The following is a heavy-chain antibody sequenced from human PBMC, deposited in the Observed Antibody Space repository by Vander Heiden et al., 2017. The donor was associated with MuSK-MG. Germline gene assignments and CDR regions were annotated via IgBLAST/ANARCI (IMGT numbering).Heavy chain of an antibody. J-gene: IGHJ3*02. V-gene: IGHV3-30-3*01. CDR2: ISYDGSNK. D-gene: IGHD3-16*02. CDR1: GFTFSSYA. Sequence: QVQLVESGGGVVQPGRSLRLSCAASGFTFSSYAMHWVRQAPGKGLEWVTVISYDGSNKYYADSVKGRFTISRDNSKNTLYLQMNSLRAEDTAVYYCARCNYDYIWGSYRFNGAFDIWGQGTMVTVSS. CDR3: ARCNYDYIWGSYRFNGAFDI.